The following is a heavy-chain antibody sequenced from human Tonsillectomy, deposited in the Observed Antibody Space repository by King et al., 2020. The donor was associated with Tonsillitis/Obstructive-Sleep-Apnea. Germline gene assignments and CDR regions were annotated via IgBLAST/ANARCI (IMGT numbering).Heavy chain of an antibody. CDR1: GFTFSTYA. D-gene: IGHD1-26*01. V-gene: IGHV3-23*04. Sequence: VQLVESGGGLVQPGGSLRLSCAASGFTFSTYAMSWVRQAPGKGLEWVSAISGSGGSTYYADSVKGRLTISRDNSKNTLYLQMSSLRAEDTAVYYCAKGIVGATALDYWGQGTLVTVSS. CDR3: AKGIVGATALDY. CDR2: ISGSGGST. J-gene: IGHJ4*02.